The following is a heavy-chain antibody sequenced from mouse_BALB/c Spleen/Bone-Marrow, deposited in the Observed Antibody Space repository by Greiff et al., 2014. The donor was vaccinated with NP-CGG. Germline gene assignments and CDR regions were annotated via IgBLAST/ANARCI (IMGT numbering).Heavy chain of an antibody. D-gene: IGHD2-4*01. V-gene: IGHV1-84*02. CDR2: IYPGGGNT. J-gene: IGHJ3*01. Sequence: VQVVESGPELVKPGASVKISCKASGYTFTDYYLSWVLQKPGQGLEWIGWIYPGGGNTYYNEKFKGMATLTVDTSSSTAYMRLSSLTSEDTAVYFCARSGYYDYVFPYWGQGTLVTVSA. CDR3: ARSGYYDYVFPY. CDR1: GYTFTDYY.